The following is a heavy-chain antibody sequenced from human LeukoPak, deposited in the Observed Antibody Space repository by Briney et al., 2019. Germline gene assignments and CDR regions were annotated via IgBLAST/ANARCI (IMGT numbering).Heavy chain of an antibody. V-gene: IGHV4-39*01. CDR2: IYYSGGT. CDR3: ARFTRQTPAAVNYYYYYGMDV. J-gene: IGHJ6*02. CDR1: GGSISSSSYY. D-gene: IGHD6-13*01. Sequence: SETLSLTCTVSGGSISSSSYYWGWIRQPPGKGLEWIGSIYYSGGTYYNPSLKSRVTISVDTSKNQFSLKLSSVTAADTAVYYCARFTRQTPAAVNYYYYYGMDVWGQGTTVTVSS.